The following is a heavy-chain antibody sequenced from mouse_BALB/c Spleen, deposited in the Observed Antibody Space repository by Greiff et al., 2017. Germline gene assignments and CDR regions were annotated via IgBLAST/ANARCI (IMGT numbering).Heavy chain of an antibody. CDR3: TRGIYYGSSYTWFAY. V-gene: IGHV1S81*02. D-gene: IGHD1-1*01. Sequence: QVQLQQPGADLVKPGASVKLSCKASGYTFTSYYMYWVKQRPGQGLEWIGGINPSNGGTNFNEKFKSKATLTVDKSSSTAYMQLSSLTSEDSAVYSCTRGIYYGSSYTWFAYWGQGTLVTVSA. CDR2: INPSNGGT. CDR1: GYTFTSYY. J-gene: IGHJ3*01.